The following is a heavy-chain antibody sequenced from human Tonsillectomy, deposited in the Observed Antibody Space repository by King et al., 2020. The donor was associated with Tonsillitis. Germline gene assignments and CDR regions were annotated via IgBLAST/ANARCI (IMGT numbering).Heavy chain of an antibody. V-gene: IGHV3-30-3*01. CDR2: ISFDGGNK. D-gene: IGHD3-10*01. CDR3: ARPIMGLSFGHEDYYYGMDV. J-gene: IGHJ6*02. Sequence: VQLVESGGGVVQPGRSLRLSCAASGFTFNSYSMDWVRQAPGKGLEWVAIISFDGGNKYYADSVKGRFTISRDNSKNTLYLQMNSLRTEDTAVYYCARPIMGLSFGHEDYYYGMDVWGQGTTVTVSS. CDR1: GFTFNSYS.